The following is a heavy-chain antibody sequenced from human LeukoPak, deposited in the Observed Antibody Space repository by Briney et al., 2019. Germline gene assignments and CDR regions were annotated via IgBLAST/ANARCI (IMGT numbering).Heavy chain of an antibody. Sequence: SGGSLRPSCAASGFTFSSFDVNWVRQAPGKGLEYVSYISSSDSITYFADSVKGRFTISRDNAKNSLYLQLNSLRAEDTAVYYCARDMGASYYGMDVWGQGTTVTVSS. D-gene: IGHD3-10*01. J-gene: IGHJ6*02. CDR1: GFTFSSFD. CDR3: ARDMGASYYGMDV. CDR2: ISSSDSIT. V-gene: IGHV3-48*01.